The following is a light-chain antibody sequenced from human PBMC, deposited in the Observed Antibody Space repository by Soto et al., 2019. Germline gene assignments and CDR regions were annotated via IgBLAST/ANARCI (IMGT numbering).Light chain of an antibody. J-gene: IGKJ3*01. CDR3: QQYGSSPLT. CDR1: HSVSSY. Sequence: EIMLTQSPATLSLSPGERATLSCRASHSVSSYLAWFQQIPGQAPRLLIYDASNRATGVPDRFSGSGSGTDFTLTISRLEPEDFAVYYCQQYGSSPLTFGPGTKVDIK. CDR2: DAS. V-gene: IGKV3-20*01.